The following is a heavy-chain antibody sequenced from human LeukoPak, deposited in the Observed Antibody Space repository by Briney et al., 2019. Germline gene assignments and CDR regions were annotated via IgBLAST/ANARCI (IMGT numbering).Heavy chain of an antibody. V-gene: IGHV1-2*02. J-gene: IGHJ5*02. D-gene: IGHD1-26*01. CDR3: ASSLLTRNWFDP. CDR2: INPNSGGT. Sequence: AAVKVSCKASGYTFTGYYMHCVRQAPGQGLEWMGWINPNSGGTNYAQKFQGRVTMTRDTSISTAYMELSRLRSDDTAVYYCASSLLTRNWFDPWGQGTLVTVPS. CDR1: GYTFTGYY.